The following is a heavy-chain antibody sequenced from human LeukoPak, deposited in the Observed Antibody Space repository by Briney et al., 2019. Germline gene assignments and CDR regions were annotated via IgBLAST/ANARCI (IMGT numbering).Heavy chain of an antibody. Sequence: GGSLRLSCAASGFTFSSYAMHWVRQAPGKGLEWAAFIRYDGSNKYYADSVKGRFTISRGNSKNTLYLQMNSLRAEDTAVYYCAKGMDCSGGSCYQRGWYWGQGTLVTVSS. V-gene: IGHV3-30*02. CDR2: IRYDGSNK. CDR1: GFTFSSYA. D-gene: IGHD2-15*01. CDR3: AKGMDCSGGSCYQRGWY. J-gene: IGHJ4*02.